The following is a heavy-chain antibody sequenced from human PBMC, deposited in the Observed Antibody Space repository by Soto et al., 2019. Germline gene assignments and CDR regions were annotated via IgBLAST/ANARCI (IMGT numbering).Heavy chain of an antibody. CDR3: AKVTFSGDYYYSYGMDV. CDR2: TSYDGSTN. V-gene: IGHV3-30*18. Sequence: LRLSCSASGFTFSAYGMHWVRQAPGKGLEWVAVTSYDGSTNFYADSLRGRFTISRDNSQNTLYLQMNSLRAEDTAVYYCAKVTFSGDYYYSYGMDVWGQGTTVTVSS. D-gene: IGHD1-26*01. J-gene: IGHJ6*02. CDR1: GFTFSAYG.